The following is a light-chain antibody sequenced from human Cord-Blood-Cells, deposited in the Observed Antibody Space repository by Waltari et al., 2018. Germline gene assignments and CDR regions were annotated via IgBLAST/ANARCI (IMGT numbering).Light chain of an antibody. J-gene: IGKJ1*01. CDR3: QQYYSYPWT. V-gene: IGKV1-8*01. CDR2: AAS. CDR1: QGISSY. Sequence: AIRRPQSPSPFSPPTGDRAPITCRASQGISSYLAWYQQKPGKAPKLLSYAASTLQSGVPSRFSGSGSGTDFTLTISCLQSEDFATYYCQQYYSYPWTFGQGTKVEIK.